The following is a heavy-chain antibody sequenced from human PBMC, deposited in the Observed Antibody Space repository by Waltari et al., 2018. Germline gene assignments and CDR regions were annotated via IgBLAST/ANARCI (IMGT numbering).Heavy chain of an antibody. J-gene: IGHJ4*01. CDR2: FSYNGNT. V-gene: IGHV4-39*07. D-gene: IGHD2-21*01. CDR3: ARGLGAIY. Sequence: QLQMQESGPGLVRPSETLSLTCAVSGGSITTITYFWGWIRQPPGKGLEWIGSFSYNGNTTYNPALKSRATISGDTSKNQVSLVLTSVTAADTAVYYCARGLGAIYWGHGTLVTVSS. CDR1: GGSITTITYF.